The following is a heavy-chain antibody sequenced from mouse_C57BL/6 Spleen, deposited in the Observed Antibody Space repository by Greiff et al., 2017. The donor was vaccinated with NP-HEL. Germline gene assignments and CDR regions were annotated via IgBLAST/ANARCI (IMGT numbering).Heavy chain of an antibody. Sequence: QVQLQQSGPELVKPGASVKISCKASGYAFSSSWMNWVKQRPGKGLEWIGRIYPGDGDTNYNGKFKGKATLTADKSSSTAYMQLSSLTSEDSAVYFCGRAPYGSSYAYYYAMDYWGQGTSVTVSS. J-gene: IGHJ4*01. V-gene: IGHV1-82*01. CDR1: GYAFSSSW. CDR2: IYPGDGDT. CDR3: GRAPYGSSYAYYYAMDY. D-gene: IGHD1-1*01.